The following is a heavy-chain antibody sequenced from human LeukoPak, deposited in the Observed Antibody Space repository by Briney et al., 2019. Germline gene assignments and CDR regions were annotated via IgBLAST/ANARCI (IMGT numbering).Heavy chain of an antibody. V-gene: IGHV1-2*02. CDR3: ARAFWLAFNSNNAFDI. CDR1: GYTFTGYY. J-gene: IGHJ3*02. D-gene: IGHD2/OR15-2a*01. Sequence: ASVKVSCKASGYTFTGYYMHWVRQAPGQGLEWMGWINPNSGGTNYAQKFQGRVTMTRDTSISTAYMELSRLRSDDTAVYYCARAFWLAFNSNNAFDIWGQGTMVTVSS. CDR2: INPNSGGT.